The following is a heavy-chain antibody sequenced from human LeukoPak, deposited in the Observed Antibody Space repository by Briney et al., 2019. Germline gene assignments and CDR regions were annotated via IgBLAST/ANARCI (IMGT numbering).Heavy chain of an antibody. J-gene: IGHJ3*02. CDR2: IIPIFGTA. CDR3: ARGRYYYGSGSYYNVDHDAFDI. Sequence: SVKVSCKASGGTFSSYAISWVRQAPGQGLEWMGGIIPIFGTANYAQKFQGRVTITADESTSTAYMELSSLRSEDTAVYYCARGRYYYGSGSYYNVDHDAFDIWGQGTMVTVSS. D-gene: IGHD3-10*01. V-gene: IGHV1-69*01. CDR1: GGTFSSYA.